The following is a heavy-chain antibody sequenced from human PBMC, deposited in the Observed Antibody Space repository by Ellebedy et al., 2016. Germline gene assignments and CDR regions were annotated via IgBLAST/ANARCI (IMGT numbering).Heavy chain of an antibody. D-gene: IGHD6-25*01. CDR1: GFTVSSNY. V-gene: IGHV3-53*05. Sequence: GGSLRLXXAASGFTVSSNYMSWVRQAPGKGLEWVSVIYSGGSTYYADSVKGRFTISRDNSKNTLYLQMSSLRAEDTAVYYCVKGLIAARDWFDPWGQGTLVTVSS. CDR3: VKGLIAARDWFDP. J-gene: IGHJ5*02. CDR2: IYSGGST.